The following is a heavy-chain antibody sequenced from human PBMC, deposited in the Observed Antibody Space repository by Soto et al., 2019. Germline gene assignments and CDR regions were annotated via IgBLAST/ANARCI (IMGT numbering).Heavy chain of an antibody. J-gene: IGHJ4*02. D-gene: IGHD6-13*01. CDR2: IYYSGST. CDR1: GGSISSYY. V-gene: IGHV4-59*01. Sequence: SETLSLTCTVSGGSISSYYWSWIRQPPGKGLEWIGYIYYSGSTNYNPSLKSRVTISVDTSKNQFSLKLSSVTAADTAVYYCARGGDSSSWYGEVDYWGQGTLVTVS. CDR3: ARGGDSSSWYGEVDY.